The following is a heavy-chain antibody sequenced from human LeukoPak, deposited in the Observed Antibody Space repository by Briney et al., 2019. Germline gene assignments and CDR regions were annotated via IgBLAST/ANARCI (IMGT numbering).Heavy chain of an antibody. CDR3: ARDSRGYCSGGSCLSDP. CDR2: IIPILGIE. D-gene: IGHD2-15*01. Sequence: ASVKVSCKASGGTFSSYAISWVRQAPGQGLEWMGRIIPILGIENYAQKFQGRVTITAGKSTSTAYMELSSLRSEDTAVYYCARDSRGYCSGGSCLSDPWGQGTLVTVSS. CDR1: GGTFSSYA. V-gene: IGHV1-69*04. J-gene: IGHJ5*02.